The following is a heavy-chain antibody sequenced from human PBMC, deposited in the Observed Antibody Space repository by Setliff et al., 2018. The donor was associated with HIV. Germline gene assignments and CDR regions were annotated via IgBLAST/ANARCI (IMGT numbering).Heavy chain of an antibody. CDR1: GGSINTYY. Sequence: ETLSLTCTVSGGSINTYYWSWIRQPAGKGLEWIGRFYTSGSTNYNPSLKSRVTMSVDTSKNQFSLKLSSVTAADTAVYYCARDRLTYYFDYWGQGILVTAPQ. CDR2: FYTSGST. D-gene: IGHD3-22*01. J-gene: IGHJ4*02. CDR3: ARDRLTYYFDY. V-gene: IGHV4-4*07.